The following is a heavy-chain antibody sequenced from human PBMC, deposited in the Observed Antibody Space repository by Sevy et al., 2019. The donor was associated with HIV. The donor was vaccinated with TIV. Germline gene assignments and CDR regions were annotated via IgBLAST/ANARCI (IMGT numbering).Heavy chain of an antibody. CDR2: ISGSGGST. CDR3: AKDGCSGGCYYFDY. CDR1: GFTFSSYA. V-gene: IGHV3-23*01. D-gene: IGHD2-15*01. Sequence: GGSLRLSCAASGFTFSSYAMSWVRQAPGKGLEWVSDISGSGGSTYYADSVKGRFTITRYNSKNTLYLQMNSLRAEDTAVYDCAKDGCSGGCYYFDYWGQGTLVTVSS. J-gene: IGHJ4*02.